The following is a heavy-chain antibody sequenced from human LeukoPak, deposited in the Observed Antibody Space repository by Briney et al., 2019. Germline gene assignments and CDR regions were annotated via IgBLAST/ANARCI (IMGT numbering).Heavy chain of an antibody. CDR2: ISAYNGNT. J-gene: IGHJ4*02. V-gene: IGHV1-18*01. Sequence: ASVKVSCKASGYTFINYAINWVRRAPGQGLEWMGWISAYNGNTNYARKLQGRATMTTDTSTNTAYMGLRGLRFDDTAVYFCARGAYDFWSAYYSSGYFDYWGQGTLVTVSS. CDR1: GYTFINYA. CDR3: ARGAYDFWSAYYSSGYFDY. D-gene: IGHD3-3*01.